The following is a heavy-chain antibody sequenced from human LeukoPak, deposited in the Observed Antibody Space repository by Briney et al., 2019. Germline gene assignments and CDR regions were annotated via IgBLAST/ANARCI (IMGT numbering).Heavy chain of an antibody. J-gene: IGHJ3*02. CDR3: ARQYTFDI. CDR2: INHSGST. CDR1: GGSFSGYY. V-gene: IGHV4-34*01. D-gene: IGHD2/OR15-2a*01. Sequence: SETLSLTCAVYGGSFSGYYWSWIRQLPGKGLEWIGEINHSGSTNYNLSLKSRVSVSIDTSKNQFSLNLSSVTAADTAVYYCARQYTFDIWGRGTMVSVSS.